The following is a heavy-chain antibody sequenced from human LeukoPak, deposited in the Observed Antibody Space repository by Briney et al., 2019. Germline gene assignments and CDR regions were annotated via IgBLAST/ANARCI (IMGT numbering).Heavy chain of an antibody. D-gene: IGHD4-11*01. CDR2: IYTTGST. V-gene: IGHV4-61*02. CDR1: GGSISSGSYY. J-gene: IGHJ4*02. CDR3: AKTHSHFPPYFDY. Sequence: RASETLSLTCTVSGGSISSGSYYWSWIRQPAGKELEWIGRIYTTGSTNYSPSLKSRVTISVDTSKNQFSLKLSSVTAADTAMYYCAKTHSHFPPYFDYWGQGTLVIVSS.